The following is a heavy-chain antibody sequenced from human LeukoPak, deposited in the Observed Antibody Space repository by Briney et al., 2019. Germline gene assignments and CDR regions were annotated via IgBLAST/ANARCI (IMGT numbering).Heavy chain of an antibody. CDR3: ARGGTDGYNLDY. CDR1: GYTFTGYY. D-gene: IGHD5-24*01. Sequence: GASVNFSCKASGYTFTGYYMHWVRQAPGQGLECIGWINPSSGGTNNAQKFQGRVTLTRDTSISTAYMELSRLTSDDTAVYYCARGGTDGYNLDYWGQGTLVTVSS. J-gene: IGHJ4*02. V-gene: IGHV1-2*02. CDR2: INPSSGGT.